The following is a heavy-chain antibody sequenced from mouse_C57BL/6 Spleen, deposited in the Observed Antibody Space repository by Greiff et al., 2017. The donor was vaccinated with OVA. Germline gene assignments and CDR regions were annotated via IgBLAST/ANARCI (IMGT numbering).Heavy chain of an antibody. CDR1: GYTFTDYN. V-gene: IGHV1-18*01. CDR2: INPNNGGT. CDR3: AKTAQATGVYYYAMDY. J-gene: IGHJ4*01. D-gene: IGHD3-2*02. Sequence: EVQRVESGPELVKPGASVKIPCKASGYTFTDYNMDWVKQSHGKSLEWIGDINPNNGGTIYNQKFKGKATLTVDKSSSTAYMELRSLTSEDTAVYYGAKTAQATGVYYYAMDYWGQGTSVTVSS.